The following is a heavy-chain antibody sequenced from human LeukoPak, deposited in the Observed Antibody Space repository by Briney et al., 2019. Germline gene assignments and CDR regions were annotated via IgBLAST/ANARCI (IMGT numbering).Heavy chain of an antibody. Sequence: GGSLRLSCAASGLTFSTYWMHWVRQAPGKGLVWVSRVNTDGSSTNFADSVKGRFTITRDNAKNTLYLQMNSLRAEDTAVYYCARDFKRARYSATGYSFDYWGQGTPVTVSS. CDR3: ARDFKRARYSATGYSFDY. J-gene: IGHJ4*02. CDR1: GLTFSTYW. D-gene: IGHD5-12*01. V-gene: IGHV3-74*01. CDR2: VNTDGSST.